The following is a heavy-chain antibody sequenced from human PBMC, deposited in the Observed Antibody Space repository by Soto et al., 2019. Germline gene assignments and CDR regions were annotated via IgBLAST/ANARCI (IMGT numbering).Heavy chain of an antibody. J-gene: IGHJ6*02. CDR3: ARDDSIAAAPRPWSLFGYYYYGMDV. CDR2: INPNSGGT. D-gene: IGHD6-13*01. CDR1: GYTFTGYY. Sequence: QVQLVQSGAEVKKPGASVKVSCKASGYTFTGYYMHWVRQAPGQGLEWMGWINPNSGGTNYAQKFQGRVTMTRDTSISTAYMELSRLRSDDTAVYYCARDDSIAAAPRPWSLFGYYYYGMDVWGQGTTVTVSS. V-gene: IGHV1-2*02.